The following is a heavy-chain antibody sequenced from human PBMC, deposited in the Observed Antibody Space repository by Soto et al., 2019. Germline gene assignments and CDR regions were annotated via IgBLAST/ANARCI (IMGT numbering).Heavy chain of an antibody. V-gene: IGHV3-53*01. D-gene: IGHD3-3*01. CDR2: IYSGGST. Sequence: GGSLRLSCAASGFTVSSNYMSWVRQAPGKGLEWVSVIYSGGSTYYADSVKGRFTISRDNSKNTLYLQMNSLRAEDTAVYYCARELILEWPTPRYGMDVWGQGTTVTVS. CDR3: ARELILEWPTPRYGMDV. CDR1: GFTVSSNY. J-gene: IGHJ6*02.